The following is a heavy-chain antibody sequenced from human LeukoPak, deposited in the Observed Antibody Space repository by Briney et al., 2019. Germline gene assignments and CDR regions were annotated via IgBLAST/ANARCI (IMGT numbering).Heavy chain of an antibody. Sequence: SETLSLTCAVYGGSFSGYYWSWIRQPPGKGLEWIGEINHSGSTNYNPSLKSRVTISVDTSKNQFSLKLSSVTAADTAVYYCAVNTYYYDSSGPQYPSTFDYWGQGTLVTVSS. D-gene: IGHD3-22*01. J-gene: IGHJ4*02. V-gene: IGHV4-34*01. CDR2: INHSGST. CDR1: GGSFSGYY. CDR3: AVNTYYYDSSGPQYPSTFDY.